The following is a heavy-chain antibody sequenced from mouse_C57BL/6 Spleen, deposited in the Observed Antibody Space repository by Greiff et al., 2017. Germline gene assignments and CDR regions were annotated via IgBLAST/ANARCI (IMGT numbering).Heavy chain of an antibody. CDR1: GYTFTDYY. J-gene: IGHJ1*01. V-gene: IGHV1-76*01. D-gene: IGHD2-3*01. CDR2: IYPGSGNT. Sequence: VKLMESGAELVRPGASVKLSCKASGYTFTDYYINWVKQRPGQGLEWIARIYPGSGNTYYNEKFKGKATLTAEKSSSTAYMQLSSLTSEDSAVYFCARGASYDGYPYWYFDVWGSGTTVTVSS. CDR3: ARGASYDGYPYWYFDV.